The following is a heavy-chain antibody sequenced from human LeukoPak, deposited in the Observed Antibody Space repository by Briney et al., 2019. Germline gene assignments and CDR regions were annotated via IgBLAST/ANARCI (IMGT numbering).Heavy chain of an antibody. Sequence: GGSLRLSCSASGFTFISYGMHWVRQAPGKVLELGAFIRYDGSNKYYPDSVKCRFTISRDNSKNTRYLPMNSLRSQETAVYYCAKEPGKETSIQLRDNWFDTWGQGRLVTVS. V-gene: IGHV3-30*02. CDR1: GFTFISYG. CDR3: AKEPGKETSIQLRDNWFDT. CDR2: IRYDGSNK. D-gene: IGHD5-18*01. J-gene: IGHJ5*02.